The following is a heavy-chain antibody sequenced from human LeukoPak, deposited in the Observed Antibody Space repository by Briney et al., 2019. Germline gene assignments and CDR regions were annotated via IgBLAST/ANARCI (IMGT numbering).Heavy chain of an antibody. CDR1: GFTFSSYE. Sequence: AGGSLRLSCAASGFTFSSYEMNWVRQAPGKGLEWVSYISSSGSTIYYADSVKGRFTISRDNAKNSLYLQMNSLRAEDTAVYYCARVSRSGITIFGVIMGYNWFDPWGQGTLVTVSS. CDR2: ISSSGSTI. CDR3: ARVSRSGITIFGVIMGYNWFDP. V-gene: IGHV3-48*03. D-gene: IGHD3-3*01. J-gene: IGHJ5*02.